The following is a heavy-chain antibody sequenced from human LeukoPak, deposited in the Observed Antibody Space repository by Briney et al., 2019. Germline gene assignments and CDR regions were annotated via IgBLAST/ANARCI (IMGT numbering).Heavy chain of an antibody. Sequence: PSETLSLTCTVSGGSISSYYWSWIRQPRGKGLEWIGYIYYSGSTNYNPSLKSRVTISVDTSRNQFSLKLSSVTAADTAVYYCARGRYYDFWSGFDYWGRGTLVTVSS. CDR1: GGSISSYY. V-gene: IGHV4-59*01. CDR3: ARGRYYDFWSGFDY. D-gene: IGHD3-3*01. J-gene: IGHJ4*02. CDR2: IYYSGST.